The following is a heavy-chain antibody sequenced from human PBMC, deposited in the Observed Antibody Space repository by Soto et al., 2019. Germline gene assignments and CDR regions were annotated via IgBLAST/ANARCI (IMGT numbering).Heavy chain of an antibody. CDR1: GGSFSGYY. Sequence: SETLSLTCAVYGGSFSGYYWSWIRQPPGKGLEWIGEINHSGSTNYNPSLKSRVTISVDTSKNQFSLKLSSVTAADTAVYYCARRLGGSGIIGPYYYMDVWGKGTTVTVSS. D-gene: IGHD3-10*01. V-gene: IGHV4-34*01. CDR3: ARRLGGSGIIGPYYYMDV. CDR2: INHSGST. J-gene: IGHJ6*03.